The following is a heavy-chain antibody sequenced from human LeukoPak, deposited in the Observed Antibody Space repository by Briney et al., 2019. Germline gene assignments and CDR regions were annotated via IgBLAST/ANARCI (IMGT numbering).Heavy chain of an antibody. J-gene: IGHJ4*02. Sequence: PSETLSLTCAVSGGSISSGGYSWSWIRQPPGKGLEWIGYIYHSGSTYYNPSLKSRVTISVDRSKNQFSLKLGSVTAADTAVYYCARGVGYSSAFDYWGQGALVTVSS. CDR3: ARGVGYSSAFDY. D-gene: IGHD5-18*01. V-gene: IGHV4-30-2*01. CDR2: IYHSGST. CDR1: GGSISSGGYS.